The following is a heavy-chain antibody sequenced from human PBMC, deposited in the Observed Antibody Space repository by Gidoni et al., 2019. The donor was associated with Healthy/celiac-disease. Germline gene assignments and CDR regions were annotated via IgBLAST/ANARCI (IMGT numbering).Heavy chain of an antibody. CDR2: SSGSGGST. D-gene: IGHD3-16*02. CDR3: ARSIMITFGGVIAEPGYFDY. Sequence: EVQLLESGGGLVQPGGSLRLSSAASGFTCSSYALSWVRQAPGKGLEWVSASSGSGGSTYYADSVKGRFTISRDKSKNTLYLQMNSLRAEDTAVYYCARSIMITFGGVIAEPGYFDYWGQGTLVTVSS. V-gene: IGHV3-23*01. CDR1: GFTCSSYA. J-gene: IGHJ4*02.